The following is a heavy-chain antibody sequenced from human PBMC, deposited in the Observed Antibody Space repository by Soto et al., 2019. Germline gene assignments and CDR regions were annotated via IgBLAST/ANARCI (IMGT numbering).Heavy chain of an antibody. CDR3: ARDALGYYKPYYYYYMDV. D-gene: IGHD3-9*01. CDR1: GFTFSSYW. J-gene: IGHJ6*03. CDR2: IKQDGSEK. V-gene: IGHV3-7*01. Sequence: PGGSLRLSCGASGFTFSSYWMSWVRQAPGKGLEWVANIKQDGSEKYYVDSVKGRFTISRDNAKNSLYLQMNSLRAEDTAVYYCARDALGYYKPYYYYYMDVWGKRTTVTVSS.